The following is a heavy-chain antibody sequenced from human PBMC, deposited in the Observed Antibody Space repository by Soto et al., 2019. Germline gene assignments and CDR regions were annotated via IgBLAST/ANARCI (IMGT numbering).Heavy chain of an antibody. CDR1: GGSFSGYY. J-gene: IGHJ4*02. D-gene: IGHD3-10*01. Sequence: SETLSLTCGVYGGSFSGYYWSWIRQPPGKGLEWIGEINHSGSTNYNPSLKSRVTISVDTSKNQFSLKLSSVTAADTAVYYCARGGNYYGSGSYYLFDYWSQGTLVTVSS. CDR2: INHSGST. CDR3: ARGGNYYGSGSYYLFDY. V-gene: IGHV4-34*01.